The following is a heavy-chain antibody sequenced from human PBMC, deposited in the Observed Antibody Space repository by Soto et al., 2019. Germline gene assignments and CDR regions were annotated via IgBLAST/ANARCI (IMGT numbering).Heavy chain of an antibody. V-gene: IGHV1-2*02. J-gene: IGHJ4*02. CDR1: GYTFTGYY. CDR3: ARDIPLAARPVGFDY. D-gene: IGHD6-6*01. CDR2: INPNSGGT. Sequence: ASVKVSCKASGYTFTGYYMHWVRQAPGQGLEWMGWINPNSGGTNYAQKFQGRVTMTRDTSISTAYMVLSRLRSDDTAVYYCARDIPLAARPVGFDYWGQGTLVTVSS.